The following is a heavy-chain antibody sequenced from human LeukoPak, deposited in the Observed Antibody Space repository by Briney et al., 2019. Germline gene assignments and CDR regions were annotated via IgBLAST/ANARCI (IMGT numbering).Heavy chain of an antibody. CDR3: ARDGCSSTSCLFDY. Sequence: GGSLRLSCAASGFTFSSYSMNWVRQAPGKGLEWVSSISSSSSYIYYADSVKGRFTISRDNAKNSLYLQMNSLRAEDTAVYYCARDGCSSTSCLFDYWGQGTLVTVSS. D-gene: IGHD2-2*01. V-gene: IGHV3-21*01. J-gene: IGHJ4*02. CDR2: ISSSSSYI. CDR1: GFTFSSYS.